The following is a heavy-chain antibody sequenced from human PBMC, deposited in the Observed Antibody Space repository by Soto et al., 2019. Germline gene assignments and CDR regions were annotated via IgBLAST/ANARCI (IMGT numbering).Heavy chain of an antibody. J-gene: IGHJ5*02. CDR2: IFHTGST. CDR1: GGSISSPGYS. V-gene: IGHV4-30-2*01. CDR3: ATGRDWFDP. Sequence: QLQLQESGSGLVKPSQTLSVTCAVSGGSISSPGYSWTWIRQPPGKGLEWIGYIFHTGSTSYNPSLRSGVTMSLDRSKHQVSLNLYSVTAADTAVYSCATGRDWFDPWGPGTLVTVSS.